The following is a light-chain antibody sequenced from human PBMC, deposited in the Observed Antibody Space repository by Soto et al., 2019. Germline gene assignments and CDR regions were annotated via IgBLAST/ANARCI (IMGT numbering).Light chain of an antibody. CDR2: AAS. J-gene: IGKJ2*01. CDR3: LQDYDFPYT. V-gene: IGKV1-6*01. CDR1: RAINNY. Sequence: IPMTQSPSSLSASVGDRVTLTCRTSRAINNYVNWYQHHPGRVPKLLIYAASTLHTGVPSTFTGSGSGTDFTLTINDLQPEDVATYFCLQDYDFPYTFGQGTKLEI.